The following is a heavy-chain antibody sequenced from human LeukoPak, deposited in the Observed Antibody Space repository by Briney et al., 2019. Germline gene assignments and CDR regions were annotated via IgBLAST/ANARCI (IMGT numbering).Heavy chain of an antibody. V-gene: IGHV1-18*01. CDR1: GYTFTSYG. CDR2: ISAYNGNT. D-gene: IGHD1-26*01. CDR3: ARDRVGAFPDAFDI. Sequence: ASVKVSCKASGYTFTSYGISWVRQAPGQGLEWMGWISAYNGNTNYAQKLQGRATMTTDTSTSTAYMELRSLRSDDTAVYYCARDRVGAFPDAFDIWGQGTMVTVSS. J-gene: IGHJ3*02.